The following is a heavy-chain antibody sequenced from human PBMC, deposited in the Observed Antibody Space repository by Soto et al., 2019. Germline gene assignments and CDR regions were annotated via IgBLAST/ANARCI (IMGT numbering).Heavy chain of an antibody. CDR1: GGSISSYD. D-gene: IGHD5-18*01. CDR3: ARGLRIQLWPWGFDY. CDR2: IYYSGST. J-gene: IGHJ4*02. V-gene: IGHV4-59*12. Sequence: QVQLQESGPGLVKPSETLSLTCTVSGGSISSYDWSWIRQPPGKGLEWIGYIYYSGSTNYNPSLKSRVTISVDTSKNQFSLKLSSVTAADTAVYYCARGLRIQLWPWGFDYWGQGTLVTVSS.